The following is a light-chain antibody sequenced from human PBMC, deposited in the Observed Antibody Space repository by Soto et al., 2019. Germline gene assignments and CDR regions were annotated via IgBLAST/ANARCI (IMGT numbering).Light chain of an antibody. CDR1: QSVSSSY. J-gene: IGKJ5*01. CDR2: GAS. CDR3: QQYGTPRSVT. V-gene: IGKV3-20*01. Sequence: EIVLTQSPGTLSLSPGERATLSCRASQSVSSSYLAWYQQKPGQAPRLLIYGASSRATGIPDRFSGSGSGTDFTLTISGLEPEDFAVYYCQQYGTPRSVTFGQGTRLEIK.